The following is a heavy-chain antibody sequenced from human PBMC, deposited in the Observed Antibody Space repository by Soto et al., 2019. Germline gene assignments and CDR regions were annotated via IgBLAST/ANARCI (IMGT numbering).Heavy chain of an antibody. CDR2: IWYDGSNK. V-gene: IGHV3-33*01. Sequence: HPGGSLRLSCAASGFTFSSDGMHWVRQAPGKGLEWVAVIWYDGSNKYYADSVKGRFTISRDNSKNTLYLQMNSLRAEDTAVYYCARGRDFWSGIDLLHLDVWGQGTTVTVSS. CDR3: ARGRDFWSGIDLLHLDV. J-gene: IGHJ6*02. CDR1: GFTFSSDG. D-gene: IGHD3-3*01.